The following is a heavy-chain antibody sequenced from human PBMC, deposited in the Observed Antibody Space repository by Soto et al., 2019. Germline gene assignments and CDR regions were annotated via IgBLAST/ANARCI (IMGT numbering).Heavy chain of an antibody. D-gene: IGHD3-10*01. CDR1: GFTFSSYS. J-gene: IGHJ6*03. CDR3: ARVRITMVRGVIAPYYMDV. Sequence: GGSLRLSCAASGFTFSSYSMNWVRQAPGKGLEWVSYISSSSSTIYYADSVKGRFTNSRDNAKNSLYLQMNSLRAEDTAVYYCARVRITMVRGVIAPYYMDVWGKGTTVTVSS. V-gene: IGHV3-48*01. CDR2: ISSSSSTI.